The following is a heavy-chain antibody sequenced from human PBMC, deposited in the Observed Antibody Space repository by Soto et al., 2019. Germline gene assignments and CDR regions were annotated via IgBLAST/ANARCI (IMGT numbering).Heavy chain of an antibody. Sequence: PGVSLRLSCAASGFTFSSYAMNWVRQAPGKGLEWVSAISGSAATTHFADSVKGRFTISRDNSKNTLYLQMNSLRAEDTAVYYCARDRSYYDSSRSYSPPYWGQGTLVTVSS. CDR1: GFTFSSYA. D-gene: IGHD3-22*01. CDR3: ARDRSYYDSSRSYSPPY. J-gene: IGHJ4*02. V-gene: IGHV3-23*01. CDR2: ISGSAATT.